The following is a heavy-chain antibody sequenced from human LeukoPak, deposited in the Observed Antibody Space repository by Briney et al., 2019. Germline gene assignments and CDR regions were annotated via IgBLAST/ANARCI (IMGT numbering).Heavy chain of an antibody. D-gene: IGHD1-26*01. V-gene: IGHV3-48*03. CDR1: GFTFSNYE. CDR3: AREVEWELPDY. CDR2: ITADGTNK. Sequence: PGGSLRLSCAASGFTFSNYEMNWVRQAPGKGLEWVSYITADGTNKYDADSVKGRFTISGDNAKNSLYLQMNSLRVDDTAIYYCAREVEWELPDYWGQGTLVTVSS. J-gene: IGHJ4*02.